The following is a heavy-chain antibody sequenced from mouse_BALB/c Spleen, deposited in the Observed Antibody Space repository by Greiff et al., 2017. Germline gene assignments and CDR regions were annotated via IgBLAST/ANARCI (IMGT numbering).Heavy chain of an antibody. CDR2: ISYDGSN. V-gene: IGHV3-6*02. CDR3: ASPYDYDEGFAY. D-gene: IGHD2-4*01. CDR1: GYSITSGYY. J-gene: IGHJ3*01. Sequence: EVQLQQSGPGLVKPSQSLSLTCSVTGYSITSGYYWNWIRQFPGNKLEWMGYISYDGSNNYNPSLKNRISITRDTSKNQFFLKLNSVTTEDTATYYCASPYDYDEGFAYWGQGTLVTVSA.